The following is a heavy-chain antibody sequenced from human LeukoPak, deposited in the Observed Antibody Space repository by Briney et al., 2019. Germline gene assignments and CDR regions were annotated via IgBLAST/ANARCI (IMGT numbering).Heavy chain of an antibody. J-gene: IGHJ4*02. V-gene: IGHV4-31*03. CDR2: IYYSGST. CDR1: GGSISSGGYY. CDR3: ARVPAYYYDSSCYSYFDY. Sequence: PSETLSLTCTVSGGSISSGGYYWSWIRQHPGKGLEWIGYIYYSGSTYYNPSLKSRVTISVDTSKNQFSLKLSSVTAADTAVYYCARVPAYYYDSSCYSYFDYWGQGTLVTVSS. D-gene: IGHD3-22*01.